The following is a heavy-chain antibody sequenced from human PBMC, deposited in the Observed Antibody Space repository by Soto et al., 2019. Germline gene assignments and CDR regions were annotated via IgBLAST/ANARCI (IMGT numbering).Heavy chain of an antibody. D-gene: IGHD6-19*01. CDR1: GLIFSDYH. V-gene: IGHV3-72*01. J-gene: IGHJ6*02. CDR3: TMLGGWSGCSSGMDV. Sequence: EVQLVESGGGLVQPGGSLRLSCAASGLIFSDYHMDWVRQAPGKGLEWVGRIRRKANSYTTEYAASVKGRFTISRDDSKTSLYLQMISLKSEATSVYYCTMLGGWSGCSSGMDVWGQCTTVTVSS. CDR2: IRRKANSYTT.